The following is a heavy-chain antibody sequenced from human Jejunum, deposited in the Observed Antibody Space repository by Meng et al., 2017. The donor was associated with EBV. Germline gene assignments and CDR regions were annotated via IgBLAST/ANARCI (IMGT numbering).Heavy chain of an antibody. J-gene: IGHJ5*02. CDR3: AKLTRA. Sequence: VRLVESGGVLVQPGGSLRLSCAASGFTFNSHTMGWVRQAPGKGLEWVSAITDSGGSTYYTDSVKGRFTISRDNSKNTLYLQMNSLRAEDTAVYYCAKLTRAWGQGTLVTVSS. CDR1: GFTFNSHT. CDR2: ITDSGGST. V-gene: IGHV3-23*04.